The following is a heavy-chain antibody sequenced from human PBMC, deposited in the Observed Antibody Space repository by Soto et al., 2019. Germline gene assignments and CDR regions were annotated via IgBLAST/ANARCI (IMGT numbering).Heavy chain of an antibody. CDR2: IYYSGST. Sequence: SETLSPACTVSGGSIISGDYYFICIRQPPWKGLEWIGYIYYSGSTYYNPSLKSRVTISVDTSKNQFSLKLSSVTAADTAVYYCARDGPLQLWDYYYGMDVWGQGTTVTVSS. J-gene: IGHJ6*02. D-gene: IGHD5-18*01. CDR3: ARDGPLQLWDYYYGMDV. V-gene: IGHV4-30-4*01. CDR1: GGSIISGDYY.